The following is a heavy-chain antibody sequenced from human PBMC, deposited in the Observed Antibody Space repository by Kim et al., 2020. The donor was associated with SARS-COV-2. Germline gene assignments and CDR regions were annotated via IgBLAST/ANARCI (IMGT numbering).Heavy chain of an antibody. V-gene: IGHV4-39*01. CDR2: IYYSGST. J-gene: IGHJ5*02. Sequence: SETLSLTCTVSGGSISSSSYYWGWIRQPPGKGLEWIGSIYYSGSTYYNPSLKSRVTISVDTSKNQFSLKLSSLTAADTAVYYCARSPAGITIFGVAYASWFDPWGQGTLVTVSS. CDR1: GGSISSSSYY. D-gene: IGHD3-3*01. CDR3: ARSPAGITIFGVAYASWFDP.